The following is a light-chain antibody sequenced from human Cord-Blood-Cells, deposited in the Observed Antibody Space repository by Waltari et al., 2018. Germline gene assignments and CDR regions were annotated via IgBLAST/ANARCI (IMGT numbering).Light chain of an antibody. CDR2: GAS. CDR3: QQYNNWPSWT. J-gene: IGKJ1*01. Sequence: VMPQSPATLSVSPGERATLSCRASQSVSSNLARYPQNPGQAPRHHIYGASTRATGIPARFSGSGSGTEFTLTISSLQSEDFAVDCCQQYNNWPSWTFGQGTKVEIK. V-gene: IGKV3-15*01. CDR1: QSVSSN.